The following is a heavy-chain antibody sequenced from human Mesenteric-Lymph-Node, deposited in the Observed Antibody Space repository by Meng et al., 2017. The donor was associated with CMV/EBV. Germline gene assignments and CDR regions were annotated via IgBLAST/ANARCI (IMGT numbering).Heavy chain of an antibody. J-gene: IGHJ5*02. CDR2: IYYSGST. D-gene: IGHD2-2*02. Sequence: SETLSLTCTVSGGSVSSGSYYWSWIRQPPGKGLEWIGYIYYSGSTNYNPSLKSRVTISVDTSKNQFSLKLSSVTAADTAVYYCARRVYCSSTSCYTRWRWFDPWGQGTLVTVSS. CDR1: GGSVSSGSYY. CDR3: ARRVYCSSTSCYTRWRWFDP. V-gene: IGHV4-61*01.